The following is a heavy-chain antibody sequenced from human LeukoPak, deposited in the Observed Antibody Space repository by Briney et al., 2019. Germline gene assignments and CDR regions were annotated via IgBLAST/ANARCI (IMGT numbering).Heavy chain of an antibody. V-gene: IGHV4-39*01. CDR1: GGSISSGTYY. CDR2: SYYSGST. Sequence: SETLSLTCTVSGGSISSGTYYWGWIRQPPGKGLEWIGSSYYSGSTYYNPSLKSRLTISVDTSKNQFSLKLSSVTAADTAVYYCARGAVAGKMSWFDPWGQGTLVTVSS. D-gene: IGHD6-19*01. J-gene: IGHJ5*02. CDR3: ARGAVAGKMSWFDP.